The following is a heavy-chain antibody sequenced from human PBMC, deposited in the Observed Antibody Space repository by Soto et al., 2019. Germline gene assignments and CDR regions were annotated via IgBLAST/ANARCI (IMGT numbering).Heavy chain of an antibody. V-gene: IGHV3-23*01. CDR1: GFTFSSYA. D-gene: IGHD3-16*01. Sequence: EVQLLESGGGLVQPGGSLRLSCAASGFTFSSYAMSWVRQAPGKGLEWVSAISGSGGSTYYADSVKGRFTISRDNSKNTLYLQMNSLRAEDTAVYYCAKGHAPTNPYLYGSGWFDPWGQGTLVTVSS. CDR3: AKGHAPTNPYLYGSGWFDP. CDR2: ISGSGGST. J-gene: IGHJ5*02.